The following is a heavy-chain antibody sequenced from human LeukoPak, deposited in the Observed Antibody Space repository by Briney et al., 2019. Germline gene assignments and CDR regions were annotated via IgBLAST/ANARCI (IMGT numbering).Heavy chain of an antibody. CDR2: IYHSGST. CDR1: GYSISSGYY. Sequence: TSETLSLTCTVSGYSISSGYYWGWIRQPPGKGLEWIGSIYHSGSTYYNPSLKSRVTISVDTSKNQFSLKLSSVTAADTAVYYCARVTSDYYGSGSYSDFDYWGQGTLVTVSS. D-gene: IGHD3-10*01. CDR3: ARVTSDYYGSGSYSDFDY. J-gene: IGHJ4*02. V-gene: IGHV4-38-2*02.